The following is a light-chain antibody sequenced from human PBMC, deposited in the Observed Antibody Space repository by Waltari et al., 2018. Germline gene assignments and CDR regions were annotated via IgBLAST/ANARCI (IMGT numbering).Light chain of an antibody. CDR2: EGN. V-gene: IGLV2-23*03. CDR3: CSNVGSSVF. CDR1: TSNVGSYNL. J-gene: IGLJ2*01. Sequence: QSALTQPASVSGSPGQSITISGTGFTSNVGSYNLVSWYQKHPGKAPKLLIYEGNRRPSGVSNRFSGSKSDNTASLTLSGLQAEDEADYYCCSNVGSSVFFGGGTKLTVL.